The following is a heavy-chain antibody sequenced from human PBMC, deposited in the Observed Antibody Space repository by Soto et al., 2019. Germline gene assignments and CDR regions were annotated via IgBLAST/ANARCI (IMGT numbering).Heavy chain of an antibody. CDR3: AKPENSLSWGNGPDY. D-gene: IGHD6-6*01. CDR1: GFTFSSYG. CDR2: ISYDGSNK. J-gene: IGHJ4*02. V-gene: IGHV3-30*18. Sequence: PGGSLRLSCAASGFTFSSYGMHWVRQAPGKGLEWVAVISYDGSNKYYADSVKGRFTISRDNSKNTLYLQMNSLRVEDTAVYYCAKPENSLSWGNGPDYWGQGTLVTVSS.